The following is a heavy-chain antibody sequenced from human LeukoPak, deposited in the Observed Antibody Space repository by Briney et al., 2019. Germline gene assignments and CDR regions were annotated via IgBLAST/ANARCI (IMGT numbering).Heavy chain of an antibody. CDR1: GFTFSSYA. V-gene: IGHV3-23*01. D-gene: IGHD1-26*01. CDR3: AKKWGVYSAYYYYMDV. J-gene: IGHJ6*03. CDR2: ISGSGGST. Sequence: GGSLRLSCAASGFTFSSYAMSWVRQAPGKGLEWVSAISGSGGSTYYADSVKGRFPISRDNSKNTLYLQMNSLRAEDTAVYYCAKKWGVYSAYYYYMDVWGKGTTVTVSS.